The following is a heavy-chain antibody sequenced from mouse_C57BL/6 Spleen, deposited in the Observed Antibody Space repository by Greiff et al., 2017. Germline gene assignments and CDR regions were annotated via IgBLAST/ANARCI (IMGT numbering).Heavy chain of an antibody. J-gene: IGHJ2*01. CDR2: ISSGGDYI. Sequence: EVHLVESGEGLVKPGGSLKLSCAASGFTFSSYAMSWVRQTPEKRLEWVAYISSGGDYIYYADTVKGRFTISGDNARNTLYLQMSSLKSEDTAMYYCTRDGSSHEWVYFDYWGQGTTLSVSS. CDR1: GFTFSSYA. V-gene: IGHV5-9-1*02. D-gene: IGHD1-1*01. CDR3: TRDGSSHEWVYFDY.